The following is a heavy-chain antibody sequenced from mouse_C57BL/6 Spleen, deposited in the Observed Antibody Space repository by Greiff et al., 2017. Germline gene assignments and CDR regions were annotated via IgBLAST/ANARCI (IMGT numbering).Heavy chain of an antibody. CDR2: ISSGGSYT. CDR3: ARLHMITTYYFDD. D-gene: IGHD2-4*01. CDR1: GFTFSSYG. Sequence: EVQLLQSGGDLVKPGASLKLSCAASGFTFSSYGMSWVRQTPGKGLEWVATISSGGSYTNYPDNVKGRFTISRDKAKNTLYLQMSSLKSEDTALYYCARLHMITTYYFDDWGKGTTLTVSS. V-gene: IGHV5-6*01. J-gene: IGHJ2*01.